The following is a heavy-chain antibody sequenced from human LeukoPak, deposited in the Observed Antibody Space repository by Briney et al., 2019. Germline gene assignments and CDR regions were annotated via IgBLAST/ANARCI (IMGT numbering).Heavy chain of an antibody. D-gene: IGHD6-13*01. V-gene: IGHV1-69*13. CDR2: IIPIFGTA. CDR1: GGTFSSYA. Sequence: SVKVSCKASGGTFSSYAISWVRQAPGQGLEWMGGIIPIFGTANYAQKFQGKVTITADESTSTAYLELSSLRSEDTAVYYCAGPSPSSSWYHRAFDILGQGTMVTVSS. J-gene: IGHJ3*02. CDR3: AGPSPSSSWYHRAFDI.